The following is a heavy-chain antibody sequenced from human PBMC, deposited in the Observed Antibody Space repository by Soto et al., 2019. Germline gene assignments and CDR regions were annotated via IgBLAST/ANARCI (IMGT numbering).Heavy chain of an antibody. J-gene: IGHJ6*02. V-gene: IGHV1-58*01. D-gene: IGHD2-15*01. Sequence: SVKVSCKASGFTFTSSAVQWVRQARGQRLEWIGWIVVGSGNTNYAQKFQERVTITRDMSTSTAYMELSSLRSGGVAVYCCAEAGGEVAVRAGDYYYYGMDVCG. CDR3: AEAGGEVAVRAGDYYYYGMDV. CDR1: GFTFTSSA. CDR2: IVVGSGNT.